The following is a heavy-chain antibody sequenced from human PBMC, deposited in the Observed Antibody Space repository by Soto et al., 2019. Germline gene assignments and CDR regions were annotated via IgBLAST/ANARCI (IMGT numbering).Heavy chain of an antibody. Sequence: QVQLVQSGAEVKKPGASVKVSCKASGYTFTSYGISWVRQAPGQGLEWMGWISAYNGNTNYAQKLQGRVTTTTDTSTSTAYMELRSLRSDDTAVYYCARGLVGATVYYYYGMDVWGQGTTVTVSS. V-gene: IGHV1-18*01. CDR2: ISAYNGNT. CDR3: ARGLVGATVYYYYGMDV. J-gene: IGHJ6*02. D-gene: IGHD1-26*01. CDR1: GYTFTSYG.